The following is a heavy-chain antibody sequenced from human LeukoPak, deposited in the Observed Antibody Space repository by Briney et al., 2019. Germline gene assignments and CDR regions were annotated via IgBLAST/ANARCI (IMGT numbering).Heavy chain of an antibody. CDR1: GGSFSGYY. V-gene: IGHV4-34*01. CDR3: ARDPITMVYGMDV. J-gene: IGHJ6*02. D-gene: IGHD3-10*01. Sequence: SSETLSLTCAVYGGSFSGYYWSWIRQPPGKGLEWIGEINHSGSTNYNPSLKSRVTISVDTSKNQFSLKLSSVTAADTAVYYCARDPITMVYGMDVWGQGTTVTVSS. CDR2: INHSGST.